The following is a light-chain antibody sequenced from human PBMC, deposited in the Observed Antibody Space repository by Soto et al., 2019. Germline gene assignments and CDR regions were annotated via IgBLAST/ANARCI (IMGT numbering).Light chain of an antibody. J-gene: IGKJ4*01. CDR1: QSVSSNS. Sequence: EIVLTQSPGTLSLSPGERATLSCRASQSVSSNSLAWYQQKPGQAPRLLIYGASSRATGIPDRFSGSGSVTDFTLTISRLEPEDFAVYYCQQYGSSPLTFGGGTKVEIK. CDR2: GAS. V-gene: IGKV3-20*01. CDR3: QQYGSSPLT.